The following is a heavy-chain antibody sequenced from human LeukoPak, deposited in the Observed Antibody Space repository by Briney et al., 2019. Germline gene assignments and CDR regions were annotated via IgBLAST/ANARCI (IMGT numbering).Heavy chain of an antibody. CDR2: INHSGST. J-gene: IGHJ6*03. CDR3: ARVGTISSHRMTYLYYYYMDV. V-gene: IGHV4-34*01. Sequence: PSETLSLTCAVYGGSFSGYYWSWIRQPPGKGLEWIGEINHSGSTNYNPSLKSRVTISVDTSKNQFSLKLSSVTAADTAVYYCARVGTISSHRMTYLYYYYMDVWGKGTTVTVSS. CDR1: GGSFSGYY. D-gene: IGHD3-3*01.